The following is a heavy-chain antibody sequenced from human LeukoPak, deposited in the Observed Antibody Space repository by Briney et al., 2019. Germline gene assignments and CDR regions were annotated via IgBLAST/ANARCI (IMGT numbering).Heavy chain of an antibody. CDR2: ISSSSGHT. CDR1: GFTFSSFN. D-gene: IGHD6-19*01. V-gene: IGHV3-21*01. J-gene: IGHJ4*01. CDR3: ARDPGTVAYPYLDY. Sequence: GGSLRLSCEASGFTFSSFNMKWIRQPPGKGLEWVSSISSSSGHTHYADSVKGRFTTSRDNANNSLYLQMNSLRDEDTAVYYCARDPGTVAYPYLDYWGHGSLVTVSS.